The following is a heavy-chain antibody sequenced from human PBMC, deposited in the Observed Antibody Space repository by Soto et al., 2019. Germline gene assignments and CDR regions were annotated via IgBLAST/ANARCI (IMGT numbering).Heavy chain of an antibody. V-gene: IGHV4-31*03. CDR3: VRGTATIRPFFFDS. CDR2: IYHIGSS. Sequence: QVRLQEWGPGLVRPSQTLSLTCTVSGGSMDSGAYYWGWIRQFPGKGLEWIGYIYHIGSSYYNSSLKSRLTISIDTSKNQFSLNMTSVTAADTAVYYCVRGTATIRPFFFDSWGLGILVTVSS. D-gene: IGHD6-25*01. CDR1: GGSMDSGAYY. J-gene: IGHJ4*02.